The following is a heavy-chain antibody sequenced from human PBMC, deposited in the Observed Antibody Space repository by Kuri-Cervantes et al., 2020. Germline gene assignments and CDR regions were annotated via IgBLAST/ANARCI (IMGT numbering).Heavy chain of an antibody. D-gene: IGHD4-17*01. CDR3: ARETVPNLGYFDY. Sequence: GESLKISCAASGFTFSSYAMRWVRQAPGRGLEWVSAISNSGATTYYADSVKGRFTISRDNAKNSLYLQMNSLRAADTAVYYCARETVPNLGYFDYWGQGTLVTVSS. CDR1: GFTFSSYA. CDR2: ISNSGATT. J-gene: IGHJ4*02. V-gene: IGHV3-23*01.